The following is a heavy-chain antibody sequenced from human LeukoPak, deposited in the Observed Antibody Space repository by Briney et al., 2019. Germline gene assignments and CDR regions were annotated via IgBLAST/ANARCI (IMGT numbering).Heavy chain of an antibody. CDR3: ARRNYGGTLEY. D-gene: IGHD4-23*01. CDR1: GFTFSSYA. V-gene: IGHV4-39*01. J-gene: IGHJ4*02. CDR2: IYSGGGT. Sequence: GSLRLSCAASGFTFSSYAMSWVRQPPGKGLEWIGSIYSGGGTFYHPSLRTRVTISVDTSQKQFSLTLPSVTAADTAVYYCARRNYGGTLEYWGQGTLVTVSS.